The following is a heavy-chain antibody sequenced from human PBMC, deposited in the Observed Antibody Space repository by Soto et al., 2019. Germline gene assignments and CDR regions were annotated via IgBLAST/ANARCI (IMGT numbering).Heavy chain of an antibody. D-gene: IGHD4-17*01. CDR3: ARVSFGTTLGGYYYYYMDV. CDR1: GVSISSYY. V-gene: IGHV4-59*01. J-gene: IGHJ6*03. Sequence: SETLSLTCTVSGVSISSYYWSWIRQPPGKGLEWIGYIYYSGSTNYNPSLKSRVTISVDTSKNQFSLKLSSVTAADTAVYYCARVSFGTTLGGYYYYYMDVWGKGTTVTVSS. CDR2: IYYSGST.